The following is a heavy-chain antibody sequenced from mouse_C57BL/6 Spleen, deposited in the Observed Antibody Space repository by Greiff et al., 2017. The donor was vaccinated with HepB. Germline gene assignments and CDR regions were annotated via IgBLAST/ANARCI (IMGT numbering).Heavy chain of an antibody. CDR2: IDPSDSYT. D-gene: IGHD2-5*01. Sequence: VQLQQPGAELVMPGASVKLSCKASGYTFTSYWMHWVKQRPGQGLEWIGEIDPSDSYTNYNQKFKGKSTLTVDKSSSTAYMQRSSLTSEDSAVYYCARRGSSNYYAMDYWGQGTSVTVSS. J-gene: IGHJ4*01. CDR1: GYTFTSYW. CDR3: ARRGSSNYYAMDY. V-gene: IGHV1-69*01.